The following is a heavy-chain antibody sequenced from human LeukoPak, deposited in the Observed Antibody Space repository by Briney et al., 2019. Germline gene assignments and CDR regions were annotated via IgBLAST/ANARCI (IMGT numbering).Heavy chain of an antibody. J-gene: IGHJ3*02. D-gene: IGHD2-2*01. CDR2: IYYSGST. V-gene: IGHV4-39*01. CDR3: ARGEDIVVVPAAKGAFDI. CDR1: GGSISTSSYY. Sequence: SETLSLTCTVSGGSISTSSYYWGWIRQPPGKGLEWIGSIYYSGSTFYNPSLKSRVTISVDTSKNQFSLRLSSVTAADTAVYYCARGEDIVVVPAAKGAFDIWGQGTMVTVSS.